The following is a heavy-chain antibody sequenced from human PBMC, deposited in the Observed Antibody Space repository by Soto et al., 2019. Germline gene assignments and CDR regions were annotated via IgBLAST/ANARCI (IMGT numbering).Heavy chain of an antibody. CDR1: GYSFTSYW. D-gene: IGHD6-13*01. V-gene: IGHV5-10-1*01. Sequence: PGESLKISRQVSGYSFTSYWINWVRQMPGKGLEWMGRIDPSDSYTNYSPSFQGHVTISADKSISTAYLQWSSLKASDTAMYYCATTHYLTIAAAGTEVYYYGMDVWGQGTTVTVSS. CDR3: ATTHYLTIAAAGTEVYYYGMDV. J-gene: IGHJ6*02. CDR2: IDPSDSYT.